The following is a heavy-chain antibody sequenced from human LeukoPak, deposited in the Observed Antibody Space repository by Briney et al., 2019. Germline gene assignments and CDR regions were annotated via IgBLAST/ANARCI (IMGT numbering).Heavy chain of an antibody. CDR2: ISSSSSYI. CDR1: GFTFSSYS. CDR3: ARDLFTLTTVKTVYFDY. D-gene: IGHD4-17*01. V-gene: IGHV3-21*01. J-gene: IGHJ4*02. Sequence: GSLRLSCAASGFTFSSYSMNWVRQAPGKGLEWVSSISSSSSYIYYADSVKGRFTISRDNAKNSLYLQMNSLRAEDTAVYYCARDLFTLTTVKTVYFDYWGQGTLVTVSS.